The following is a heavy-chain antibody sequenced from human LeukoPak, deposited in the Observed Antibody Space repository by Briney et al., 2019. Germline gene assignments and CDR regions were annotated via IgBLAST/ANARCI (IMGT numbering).Heavy chain of an antibody. CDR2: ISYGSNYM. J-gene: IGHJ4*02. CDR3: ARDPPLYDDYIYFDY. V-gene: IGHV3-21*06. CDR1: GFTFSTYN. Sequence: GGSLRLSCAASGFTFSTYNMNWVRQAPGKGLEWVSYISYGSNYMYYTDSVKGRFTVSRDNAKNSLYLQMNSLRADDTAVYYCARDPPLYDDYIYFDYWGLGTLVTVSS. D-gene: IGHD4-17*01.